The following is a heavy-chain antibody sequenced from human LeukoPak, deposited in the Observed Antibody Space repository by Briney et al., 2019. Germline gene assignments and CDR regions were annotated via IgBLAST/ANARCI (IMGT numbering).Heavy chain of an antibody. J-gene: IGHJ4*02. CDR3: ARLVKVGATRFVDY. CDR1: GGSISSYY. D-gene: IGHD1-26*01. V-gene: IGHV4-59*08. Sequence: SETLSLTCTVSGGSISSYYWSWIRQPPGKGLEWIGYIYYSGSTNYNPSLKSRVTISVDTSKNQFSLKLSSVTAADTAVYYRARLVKVGATRFVDYWGQGTLVTVSS. CDR2: IYYSGST.